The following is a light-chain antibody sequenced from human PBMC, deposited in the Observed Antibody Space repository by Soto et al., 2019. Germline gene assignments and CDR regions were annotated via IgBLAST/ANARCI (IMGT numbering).Light chain of an antibody. CDR3: QSYDSSLSGWV. CDR1: SSNIGAGYD. V-gene: IGLV1-40*01. CDR2: GNS. Sequence: QSVLTQPPSVSGAPGQRVTISCTGSSSNIGAGYDVYWYQQLPGTAPKLLIYGNSNRLSGVPDRFSGSESGTSASLAITGLQAEDEADYYCQSYDSSLSGWVFGGGTKLTVL. J-gene: IGLJ3*02.